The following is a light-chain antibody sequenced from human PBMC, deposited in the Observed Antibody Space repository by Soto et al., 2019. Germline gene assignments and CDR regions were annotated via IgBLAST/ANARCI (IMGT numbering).Light chain of an antibody. CDR1: QDLSGS. CDR3: QHVNNYPLT. CDR2: AAS. J-gene: IGKJ4*01. V-gene: IGKV1-9*01. Sequence: IQLTQSPSSLSASVGDRVTITCRASQDLSGSSAWYQQKPGKAPKLLIYAASTLQGGVPSRFSGSGSETDSTLIISILQPEDFVTYYCQHVNNYPLTFGGGTKLEIK.